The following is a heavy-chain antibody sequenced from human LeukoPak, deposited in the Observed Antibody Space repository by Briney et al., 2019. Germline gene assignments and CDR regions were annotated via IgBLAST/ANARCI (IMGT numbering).Heavy chain of an antibody. D-gene: IGHD3-3*01. Sequence: GGSLRLSCAASGFTFSSYSMNWVRQAPGKGLEWVSPISSSSSYIYYADSVKGRFTSSRDNAKNSLYLQMKSLRAEDTAVYYCARHAGLRFLEWLLPTDYWGQGTLVTVSS. CDR3: ARHAGLRFLEWLLPTDY. V-gene: IGHV3-21*01. J-gene: IGHJ4*02. CDR2: ISSSSSYI. CDR1: GFTFSSYS.